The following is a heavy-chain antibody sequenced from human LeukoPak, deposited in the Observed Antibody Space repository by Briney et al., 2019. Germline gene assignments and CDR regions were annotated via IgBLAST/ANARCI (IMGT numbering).Heavy chain of an antibody. J-gene: IGHJ3*02. V-gene: IGHV4-34*01. CDR1: GGSFSGYY. CDR2: INHSGST. Sequence: SETLSLTCAVYGGSFSGYYWSWIRQPPGKGLEWIGEINHSGSTNYNPSLKSRVTISVDTSKNQFSLKLSSVTAADTAVYYCARYCSSTSCATEIDASDIWGQGTMVTVSS. D-gene: IGHD2-2*01. CDR3: ARYCSSTSCATEIDASDI.